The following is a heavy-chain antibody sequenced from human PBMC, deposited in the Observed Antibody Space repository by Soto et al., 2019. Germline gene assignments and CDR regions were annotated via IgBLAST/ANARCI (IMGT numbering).Heavy chain of an antibody. D-gene: IGHD5-12*01. V-gene: IGHV3-23*01. Sequence: SLRLSCAASEFTFSSYAMSCVRQAPGKALEWVSAMSGSGGSTYYADSMKGRFTISRDNSKNTLYLQMNSLRAEDTAVYYCAKGWGYSGYDWLQFWGQGTLVTVSS. CDR3: AKGWGYSGYDWLQF. CDR1: EFTFSSYA. CDR2: MSGSGGST. J-gene: IGHJ4*02.